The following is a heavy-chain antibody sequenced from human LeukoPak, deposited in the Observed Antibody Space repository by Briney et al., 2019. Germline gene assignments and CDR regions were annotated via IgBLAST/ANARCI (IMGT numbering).Heavy chain of an antibody. CDR1: GGSISSGDYY. CDR2: IYYSGST. D-gene: IGHD3-10*01. CDR3: ARSLLSAGTGSYGFDP. Sequence: SETLSLTCTVSGGSISSGDYYWSWIRQPPGKGLEWIGHIYYSGSTHHNPSLKSRVTISVDTSKNQFSLKLSSVTATDTAVYYCARSLLSAGTGSYGFDPWGQGTLVTVSS. J-gene: IGHJ5*02. V-gene: IGHV4-30-4*01.